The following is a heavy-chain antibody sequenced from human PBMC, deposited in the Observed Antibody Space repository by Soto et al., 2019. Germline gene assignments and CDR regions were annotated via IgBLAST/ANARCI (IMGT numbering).Heavy chain of an antibody. CDR3: AGCIAVAGSLDY. V-gene: IGHV3-53*01. Sequence: GGSLRLSCAASGFTVSSTYMSWVRQAPGKGLEWVSVIYGGGSTYYADSVKARFTISRDNSKNTLYLQMNSLRAEDTAVYYCAGCIAVAGSLDYWGQGTLVTVSS. CDR2: IYGGGST. CDR1: GFTVSSTY. D-gene: IGHD6-19*01. J-gene: IGHJ4*02.